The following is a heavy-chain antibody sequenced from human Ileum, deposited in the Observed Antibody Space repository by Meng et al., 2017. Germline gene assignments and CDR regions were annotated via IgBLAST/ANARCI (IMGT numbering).Heavy chain of an antibody. V-gene: IGHV4-39*01. CDR2: IYYGGST. CDR3: ARRAHYGDPPR. CDR1: SGSFTNNNYY. D-gene: IGHD4-17*01. Sequence: QLRLQESGPGLVKPSETLSLTCSVSSGSFTNNNYYWVWIRRPPGKGLEWIGSIYYGGSTYYNPSLKSRVTISVDTSTNQFSLKLISVTAADTAVYYCARRAHYGDPPRWGQGTLVPVSS. J-gene: IGHJ4*02.